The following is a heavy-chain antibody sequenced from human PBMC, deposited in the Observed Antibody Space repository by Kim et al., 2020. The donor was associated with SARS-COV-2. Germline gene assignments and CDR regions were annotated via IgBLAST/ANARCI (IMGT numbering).Heavy chain of an antibody. CDR1: GFTFSDYY. CDR3: ARGGGDSYYYGMDV. Sequence: GGSLRLSCAASGFTFSDYYMSWIRQAPGKGLEWVSYIGTDSRYTAYAESVMGRFTVSRDNAKNSLSLQMSSLRAEDTAVDYCARGGGDSYYYGMDVGG. V-gene: IGHV3-11*05. J-gene: IGHJ6*02. CDR2: IGTDSRYT. D-gene: IGHD6-6*01.